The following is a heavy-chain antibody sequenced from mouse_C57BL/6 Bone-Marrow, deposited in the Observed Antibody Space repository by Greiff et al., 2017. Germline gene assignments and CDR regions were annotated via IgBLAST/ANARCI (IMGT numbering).Heavy chain of an antibody. J-gene: IGHJ4*01. V-gene: IGHV4-1*01. D-gene: IGHD1-1*01. CDR3: AREGLLRLDYAMDY. CDR2: INPDSSTI. Sequence: DVKLQESGGGLVQPGGSLKLSCAASGIDFSRYWMSWVRRAPGKGLEWIGEINPDSSTINYAPSLKDKFIISRDNAKNTLYLQMSKVRSEDAALYCGAREGLLRLDYAMDYWGQGTSVTVSS. CDR1: GIDFSRYW.